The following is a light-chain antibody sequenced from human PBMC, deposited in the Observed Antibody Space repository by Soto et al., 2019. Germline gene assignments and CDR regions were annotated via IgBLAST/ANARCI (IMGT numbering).Light chain of an antibody. CDR3: QSFDNSLSGWV. CDR1: SSNIGAGSN. Sequence: QSVLTQPPSVSEAPGQRVTISCSGSSSNIGAGSNVHWYQQLPGATPKLLIFDNNNRPSGVPDRFSGSKSGTSASLAIAGLQAEDEADYYCQSFDNSLSGWVFGGGTKVTVL. V-gene: IGLV1-40*01. J-gene: IGLJ3*02. CDR2: DNN.